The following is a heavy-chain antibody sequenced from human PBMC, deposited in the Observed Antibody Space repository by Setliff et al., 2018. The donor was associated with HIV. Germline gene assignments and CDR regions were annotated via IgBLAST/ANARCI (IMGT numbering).Heavy chain of an antibody. CDR2: ISRSGGTI. CDR3: ARGEPSILIEPAAFFDY. D-gene: IGHD2-2*01. CDR1: GFTFRSYE. V-gene: IGHV3-48*03. J-gene: IGHJ4*02. Sequence: GESLKISCAASGFTFRSYEMNWVRQAPGKGLEWVSYISRSGGTIHYADSVKGRFTISRDNAKNSLYLQMNSLRAEDTAVYYCARGEPSILIEPAAFFDYWGQGTLVTVSS.